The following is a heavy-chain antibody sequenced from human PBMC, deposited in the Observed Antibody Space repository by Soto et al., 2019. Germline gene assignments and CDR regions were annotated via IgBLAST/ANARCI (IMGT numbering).Heavy chain of an antibody. J-gene: IGHJ6*03. CDR1: GFTFDDYA. Sequence: EVQLVESGGGLVQPGSSLRLSFAASGFTFDDYAMHWVRQAPGKGLGWVSGISWNSGSIGYADSVKGRFTISRDNAKNSLYLQMNSLRAEDTALYYCAKGPGSFNYYYMDVWGKGTTVTVSS. D-gene: IGHD1-26*01. V-gene: IGHV3-9*01. CDR3: AKGPGSFNYYYMDV. CDR2: ISWNSGSI.